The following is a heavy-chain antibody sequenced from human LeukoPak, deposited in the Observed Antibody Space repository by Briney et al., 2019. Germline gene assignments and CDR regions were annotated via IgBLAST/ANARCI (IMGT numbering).Heavy chain of an antibody. CDR1: GFTFTNYA. Sequence: GGSLRLSCAASGFTFTNYAMSWVRQAPGKGLEWVSTIGSGGSTYYADSVKGRFTISRDNSKNTLYLQMNSLRAEDTAVYYCAKDRGDGYSQFDYWGQGTLVTVSS. CDR2: IGSGGST. D-gene: IGHD5-24*01. J-gene: IGHJ4*02. CDR3: AKDRGDGYSQFDY. V-gene: IGHV3-23*01.